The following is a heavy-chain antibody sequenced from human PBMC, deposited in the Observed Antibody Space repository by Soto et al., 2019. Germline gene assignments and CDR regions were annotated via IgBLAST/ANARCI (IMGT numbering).Heavy chain of an antibody. CDR2: IRCNSGSF. Sequence: EVQLVESGGGLVQPGRSLRLSCAASGFTFDDYAMHWVRHAPGKGLEWVSGIRCNSGSFGYAVSVKGRFYISRDKDTNSLFMQMNSLRAEHTALYFCAKAQFQNYGDYYFDYWGQGTLVTVST. CDR1: GFTFDDYA. D-gene: IGHD4-17*01. CDR3: AKAQFQNYGDYYFDY. V-gene: IGHV3-9*01. J-gene: IGHJ4*02.